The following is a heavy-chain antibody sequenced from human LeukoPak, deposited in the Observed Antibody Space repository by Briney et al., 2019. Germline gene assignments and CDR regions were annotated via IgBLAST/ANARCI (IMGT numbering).Heavy chain of an antibody. D-gene: IGHD3-16*01. V-gene: IGHV3-33*01. Sequence: PGGSLRLSCSASGFTFRRFGMHWVRQAPGKGLEWVAVIWYDGSNKYYVDSVKGRFTISRDNSMNTLYLQMNSLRVEDTAVYYCARDLVGGWYFDLWGRGTLVTVSS. CDR2: IWYDGSNK. CDR1: GFTFRRFG. J-gene: IGHJ2*01. CDR3: ARDLVGGWYFDL.